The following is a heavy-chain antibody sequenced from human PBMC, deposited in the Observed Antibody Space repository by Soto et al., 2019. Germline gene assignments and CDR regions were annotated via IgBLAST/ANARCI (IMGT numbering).Heavy chain of an antibody. CDR3: AGVRPRVAIKNYYSYGMDV. CDR1: GYTFTSYG. CDR2: ISAYNGNT. D-gene: IGHD2-21*01. V-gene: IGHV1-18*01. Sequence: QVQLVQSGAEVKKPGASVKVSCKASGYTFTSYGISWVRQAPGQGLEWMGWISAYNGNTNYAQKLQGRVTMTTDTSTSTAYMELRGLRSDDTAVYYCAGVRPRVAIKNYYSYGMDVWGQGTTVTVSS. J-gene: IGHJ6*02.